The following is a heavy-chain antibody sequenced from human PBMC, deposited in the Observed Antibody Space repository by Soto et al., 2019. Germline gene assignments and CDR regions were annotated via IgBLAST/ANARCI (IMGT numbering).Heavy chain of an antibody. J-gene: IGHJ6*03. Sequence: EVQLVESGGGLVKPGGSLRLSCAASGFTFSSYSMNWVRQAPGKGLEWVSSISSSSSYIYYADSVKGRFTIARDNAKNSLYLQMNSLRAEDTAVYYCARDRGVAAKPQYMDVWGKGTTVTVSS. CDR1: GFTFSSYS. D-gene: IGHD6-13*01. V-gene: IGHV3-21*01. CDR3: ARDRGVAAKPQYMDV. CDR2: ISSSSSYI.